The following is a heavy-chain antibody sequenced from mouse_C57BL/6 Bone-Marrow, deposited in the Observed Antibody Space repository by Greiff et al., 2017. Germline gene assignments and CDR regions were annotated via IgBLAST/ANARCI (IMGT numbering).Heavy chain of an antibody. V-gene: IGHV1-54*01. D-gene: IGHD2-2*01. Sequence: QVQLKESGAELVRPGTSVKVSCKASGYAFTNYLIEWVKQRPGQGLEWIGVINPGSGGTNYNEKFKGKATLTADKSSSTAYMQLSSLTSEDSAVYFCARSRTTMVRAYWGQGTLVTVSA. CDR1: GYAFTNYL. CDR3: ARSRTTMVRAY. CDR2: INPGSGGT. J-gene: IGHJ3*01.